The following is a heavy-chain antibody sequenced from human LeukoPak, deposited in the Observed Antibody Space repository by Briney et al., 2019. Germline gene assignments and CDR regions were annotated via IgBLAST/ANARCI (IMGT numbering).Heavy chain of an antibody. Sequence: SETLSLTCAVSGGSISSSNWWSWVRQPPGKGLDWIGEISHSRNTIYNPSLQSRVTISVDKSKNQLSLKLSSVTAADTAVYYCARDPHTSGWPSGYWGQGTLVTVSS. J-gene: IGHJ4*02. V-gene: IGHV4-4*02. CDR1: GGSISSSNW. CDR3: ARDPHTSGWPSGY. D-gene: IGHD6-19*01. CDR2: ISHSRNT.